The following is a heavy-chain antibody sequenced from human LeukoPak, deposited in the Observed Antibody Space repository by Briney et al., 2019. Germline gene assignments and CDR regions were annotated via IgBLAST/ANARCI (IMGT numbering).Heavy chain of an antibody. D-gene: IGHD2-2*01. CDR3: AREIVVVPAVHNWFDP. J-gene: IGHJ5*02. Sequence: ASVKVSCKASGYTFTGYYMHWVRQAPGQGLEWMGWINPNSGGTNYAQKFQGRVTMTRDTSISTAYMEPSRLRPDDTAVYYCAREIVVVPAVHNWFDPWGQGTLVTVSS. CDR1: GYTFTGYY. CDR2: INPNSGGT. V-gene: IGHV1-2*02.